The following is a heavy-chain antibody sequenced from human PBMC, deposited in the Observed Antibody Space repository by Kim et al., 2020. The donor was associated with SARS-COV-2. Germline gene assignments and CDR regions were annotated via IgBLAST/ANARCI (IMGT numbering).Heavy chain of an antibody. D-gene: IGHD2-2*01. V-gene: IGHV3-23*01. Sequence: GGSLRLSCAASGFTFSSYAMSWVRQAPGKGLEWVSAISGSGGSTYYADSVKGRFTISRDNSKNTLYLQMNSLRAEDTAVYYCAKGDIVVVPAAYGFVDYWGQGTLVTVSS. J-gene: IGHJ4*02. CDR2: ISGSGGST. CDR1: GFTFSSYA. CDR3: AKGDIVVVPAAYGFVDY.